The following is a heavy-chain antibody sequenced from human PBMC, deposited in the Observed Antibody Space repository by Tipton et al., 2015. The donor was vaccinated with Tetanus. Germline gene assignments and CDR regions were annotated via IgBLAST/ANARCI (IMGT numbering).Heavy chain of an antibody. CDR1: GGSISSYY. Sequence: TLSLTCTVSGGSISSYYWSWIRQPPGKGLEWIGYIYYSGSTNYNPSLKSRVTISVDTSKNQFSLKLSSVTAADTAVYYCARHYYDSSGLQYYFDYWGQGTLVTVSS. V-gene: IGHV4-59*08. CDR2: IYYSGST. J-gene: IGHJ4*02. CDR3: ARHYYDSSGLQYYFDY. D-gene: IGHD3-22*01.